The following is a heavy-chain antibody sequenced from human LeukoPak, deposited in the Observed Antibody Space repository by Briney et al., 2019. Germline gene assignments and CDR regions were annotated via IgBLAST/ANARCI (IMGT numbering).Heavy chain of an antibody. J-gene: IGHJ3*02. Sequence: GGSLRLSCAASGFTFSNYGMHWVRQAPGKGLEWVASIRYDGFNKYYADSLKGRFTTSRDNSKNTLYLQMNSLRAEDTAVYYCAKKTIVGATVDALDIWGQGTMVIVSS. CDR3: AKKTIVGATVDALDI. D-gene: IGHD1-26*01. CDR1: GFTFSNYG. CDR2: IRYDGFNK. V-gene: IGHV3-30*02.